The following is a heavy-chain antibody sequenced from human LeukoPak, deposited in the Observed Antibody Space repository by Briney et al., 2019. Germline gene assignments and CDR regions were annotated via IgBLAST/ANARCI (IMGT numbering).Heavy chain of an antibody. CDR2: ISSSSSYI. CDR1: GFTFSSYS. Sequence: GGSLRLSCAASGFTFSSYSMNWVRQAPGKGLEWVSSISSSSSYIYYADSVKGRFTISRDNAKNSLYLQMNSLRAEDTAVYYCARVPGTYSSSWYYYYYYMDVWGKGTTVTVSS. V-gene: IGHV3-21*04. J-gene: IGHJ6*03. D-gene: IGHD6-13*01. CDR3: ARVPGTYSSSWYYYYYYMDV.